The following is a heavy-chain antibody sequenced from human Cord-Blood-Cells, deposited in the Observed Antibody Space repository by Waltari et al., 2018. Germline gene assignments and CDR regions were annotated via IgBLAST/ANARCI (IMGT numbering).Heavy chain of an antibody. V-gene: IGHV4-39*01. J-gene: IGHJ4*02. D-gene: IGHD3-3*01. CDR2: IYYSGST. Sequence: QLQLQESGPGLVKPSETLSLTCTVSGGSISSSSYYWGWIRQPPGKGLEWIGSIYYSGSTYYNPSLKRRVTISVDTSKNQFSLKLSSVTAADTAVYYCARQLAGVLEWLLYFDYWGQGTLVTVSS. CDR3: ARQLAGVLEWLLYFDY. CDR1: GGSISSSSYY.